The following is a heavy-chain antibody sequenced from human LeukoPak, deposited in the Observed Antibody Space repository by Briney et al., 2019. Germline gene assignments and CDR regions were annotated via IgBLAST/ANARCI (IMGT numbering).Heavy chain of an antibody. V-gene: IGHV4-4*07. CDR1: GGSISNYY. J-gene: IGHJ4*02. D-gene: IGHD4-11*01. Sequence: SETLSLTCTVSGGSISNYYWSWIRQPAGKGLEWIGRAYNSGSTNYNPSLKSRVTMSVGTSKNQFSLKLRSVTAADTAIYYCAGVANYRSGERLDYWGQGTLVTVSS. CDR2: AYNSGST. CDR3: AGVANYRSGERLDY.